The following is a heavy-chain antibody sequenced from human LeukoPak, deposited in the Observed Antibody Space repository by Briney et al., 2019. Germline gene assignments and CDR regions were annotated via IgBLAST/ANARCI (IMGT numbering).Heavy chain of an antibody. D-gene: IGHD1-26*01. CDR1: GFTFRTYG. J-gene: IGHJ4*02. V-gene: IGHV3-33*01. CDR3: ARGGHSETYYFEH. CDR2: VWYDGSNI. Sequence: PGRSLRLSCAWSGFTFRTYGMHWVGQAPGKGLEWVAVVWYDGSNIQYVDSVKGRFTISRDNSKSTLYLQMNSLTAEDTAVYYCARGGHSETYYFEHWGQGTLVTVSS.